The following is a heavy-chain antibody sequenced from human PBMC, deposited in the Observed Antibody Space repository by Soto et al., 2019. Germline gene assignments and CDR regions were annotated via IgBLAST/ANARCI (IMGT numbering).Heavy chain of an antibody. J-gene: IGHJ6*02. CDR1: GFTFSSYG. D-gene: IGHD6-13*01. Sequence: GGSLRLSCAASGFTFSSYGMHWVRQAPGKGLEWVAVISYDGSNKYYADSVKGRFTISRDNSKNTLYLQMNSLRAEDTAVYYCAKDFSSSWDYYYGMDVWGEGTTVT. CDR2: ISYDGSNK. CDR3: AKDFSSSWDYYYGMDV. V-gene: IGHV3-30*18.